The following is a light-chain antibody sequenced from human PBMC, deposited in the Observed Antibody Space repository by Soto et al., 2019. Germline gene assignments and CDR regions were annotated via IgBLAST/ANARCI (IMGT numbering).Light chain of an antibody. J-gene: IGKJ5*01. CDR2: TAS. CDR3: QQTNSFPIT. Sequence: DIQMTQSPSSVSASVGDRVTITCRASQGISNWLAWYQQKPGKAPKLLIYTASRLESGVPSRFSGSGSGTDFTLTISSLQPEHFATYYCQQTNSFPITFGQGTRLEIK. V-gene: IGKV1D-12*01. CDR1: QGISNW.